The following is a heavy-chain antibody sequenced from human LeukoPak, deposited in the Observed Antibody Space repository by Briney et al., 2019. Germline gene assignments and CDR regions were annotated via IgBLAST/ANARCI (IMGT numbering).Heavy chain of an antibody. CDR2: ISDSGST. Sequence: SETLSLTCTVSGGSINSYYWSWIRQPPGKGLEWIGYISDSGSTNYNPSLMSRVTISVDTSKNQFSLKLNSVTAADTAVYYCARQAYDSIGFYDYWGQGTLVTVSS. CDR3: ARQAYDSIGFYDY. D-gene: IGHD3-22*01. V-gene: IGHV4-59*01. CDR1: GGSINSYY. J-gene: IGHJ4*02.